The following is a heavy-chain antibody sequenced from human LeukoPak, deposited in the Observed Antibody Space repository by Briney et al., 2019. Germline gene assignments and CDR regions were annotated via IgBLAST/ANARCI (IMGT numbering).Heavy chain of an antibody. J-gene: IGHJ6*03. V-gene: IGHV1-8*02. CDR2: MNPNSGNT. CDR3: ARPSRGVAAAAYYYYYMDV. CDR1: GYTFTSYG. Sequence: GASVKVSCKASGYTFTSYGISWVRQAPGQGLEWMGWMNPNSGNTGYAQKFQGRVTMTRNTSISTAYMELSSLRSEDTAVYYCARPSRGVAAAAYYYYYMDVWGKGTTVTISS. D-gene: IGHD6-13*01.